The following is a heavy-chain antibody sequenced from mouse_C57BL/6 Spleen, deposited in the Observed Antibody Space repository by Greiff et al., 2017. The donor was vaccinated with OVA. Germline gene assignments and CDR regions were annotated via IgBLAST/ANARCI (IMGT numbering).Heavy chain of an antibody. V-gene: IGHV14-2*01. J-gene: IGHJ4*01. CDR2: IDPEDGET. CDR1: GFNIKDYY. Sequence: EVKLVESGAELVKPGASVKLSCTASGFNIKDYYMHWVKQRTEQGLEWIGRIDPEDGETKYAPKFQGKATITADTSSNTAYLQLSSLTSEDTAVYYCARSGGYGYDGPGSYAMDYWGQGTSVTVSS. CDR3: ARSGGYGYDGPGSYAMDY. D-gene: IGHD2-2*01.